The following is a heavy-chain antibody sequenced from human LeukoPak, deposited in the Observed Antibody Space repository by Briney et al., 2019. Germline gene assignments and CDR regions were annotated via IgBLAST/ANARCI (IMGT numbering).Heavy chain of an antibody. D-gene: IGHD3-22*01. CDR1: GGSISSYY. J-gene: IGHJ4*02. CDR3: ARGLGYFDY. V-gene: IGHV4-59*01. CDR2: IYYSGST. Sequence: SETLSLTCTVSGGSISSYYWSWIRQPPGKGLEWFGYIYYSGSTNYNPSLKSRVTISVDTSKNQFSLKLSSVTAADTAVYYCARGLGYFDYWGQGTLVTVSS.